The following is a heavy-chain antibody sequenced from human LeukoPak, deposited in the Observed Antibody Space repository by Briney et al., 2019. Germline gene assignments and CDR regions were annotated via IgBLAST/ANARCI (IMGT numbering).Heavy chain of an antibody. CDR3: ARGGEYDFWSGYQLNWFDP. D-gene: IGHD3-3*01. CDR1: GGSFSGYY. CDR2: INHSGST. V-gene: IGHV4-34*01. J-gene: IGHJ5*02. Sequence: PSETLSLTCAVYGGSFSGYYWSWIRQPPGKGLEWIGEINHSGSTNYNPSLKSRVTISVDTSKNQFSLKLSSVTAADTAVYYCARGGEYDFWSGYQLNWFDPWGQGTLVTVSS.